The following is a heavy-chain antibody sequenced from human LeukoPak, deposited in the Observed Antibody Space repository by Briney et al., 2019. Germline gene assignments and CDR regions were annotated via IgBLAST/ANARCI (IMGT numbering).Heavy chain of an antibody. Sequence: WETLSLTCTVSGGSISSSSYYWGWIRQPPGKGLEWIGSIDYSGGTYFSPSLRSRVTLSVDTSKNQFSLNLISVTAADTAVYYCARGPSITIFGVVMYTWFDPWGQGTPVSVSS. V-gene: IGHV4-39*07. D-gene: IGHD3-3*01. CDR3: ARGPSITIFGVVMYTWFDP. J-gene: IGHJ5*02. CDR1: GGSISSSSYY. CDR2: IDYSGGT.